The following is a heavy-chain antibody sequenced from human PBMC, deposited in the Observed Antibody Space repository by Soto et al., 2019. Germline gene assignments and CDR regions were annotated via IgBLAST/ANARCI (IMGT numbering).Heavy chain of an antibody. V-gene: IGHV6-1*01. CDR1: GDKVSTNTAP. D-gene: IGHD5-12*01. J-gene: IGHJ6*02. CDR3: ARDWGYDPDPTYYYAMDV. CDR2: IYYKSRWYN. Sequence: SQSLSLTCAISGDKVSTNTAPWNWIRQSPPTGLEWLGRIYYKSRWYNDYSESLKIRIAIIPDTSRNQFSLQLNSVIPEDTAVYYCARDWGYDPDPTYYYAMDVWGQGTKGTFSS.